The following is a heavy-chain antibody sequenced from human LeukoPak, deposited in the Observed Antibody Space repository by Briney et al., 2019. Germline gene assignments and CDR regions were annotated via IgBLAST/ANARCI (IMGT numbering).Heavy chain of an antibody. D-gene: IGHD4-11*01. CDR3: AGASPNNYDYYYYGMDV. CDR2: ISYDGSNK. J-gene: IGHJ6*02. Sequence: GGSLRLSCAASGFTFSSYAMHWVRQAPGKGLEWVAVISYDGSNKYYADSVKGRFTISRDNSKNTLYLQMNSLRAEDTAVYYCAGASPNNYDYYYYGMDVWGQGTTVTVSS. CDR1: GFTFSSYA. V-gene: IGHV3-30-3*01.